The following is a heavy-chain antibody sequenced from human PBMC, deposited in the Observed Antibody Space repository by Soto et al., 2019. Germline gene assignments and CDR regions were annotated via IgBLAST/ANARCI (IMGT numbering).Heavy chain of an antibody. CDR3: ARLTKKEVYAFEI. J-gene: IGHJ3*02. CDR1: GASISSYD. CDR2: TYYSGRP. V-gene: IGHV4-59*12. Sequence: SEILSLTCTVSGASISSYDWNWSWIRQPPGKRPEWIGYTYYSGRPNYNPSLKSRVTISVDTSKNQFSLEMTSVTAADTAVYYCARLTKKEVYAFEIWGPGTMVTV. D-gene: IGHD2-8*01.